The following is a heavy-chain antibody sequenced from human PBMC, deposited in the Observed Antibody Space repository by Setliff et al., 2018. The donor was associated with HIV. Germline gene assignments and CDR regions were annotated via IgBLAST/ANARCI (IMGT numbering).Heavy chain of an antibody. D-gene: IGHD6-25*01. J-gene: IGHJ6*02. V-gene: IGHV3-11*05. CDR3: ARGKSAYSGLDV. Sequence: PGGSLRLSCAASGITFADFYMIWVRQAPGKGLEWVSSISGTGSHTNYADSVKGRFTISRDNSEKSLYLQMDSLRAEDTAVYYCARGKSAYSGLDVWGQGTTVTVSS. CDR1: GITFADFY. CDR2: ISGTGSHT.